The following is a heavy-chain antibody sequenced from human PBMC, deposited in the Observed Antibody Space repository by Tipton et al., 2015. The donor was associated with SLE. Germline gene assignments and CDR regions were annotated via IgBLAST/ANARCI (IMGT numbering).Heavy chain of an antibody. CDR3: ARGWGSYSSGWRCFYYYMDV. CDR2: INHSGST. J-gene: IGHJ6*03. D-gene: IGHD6-19*01. V-gene: IGHV4-34*01. Sequence: TLSLTCAVYGGSFSDYSWSWIRQPPGKGLEWIGEINHSGSTNYNPPLRSRVTISVDTSKNQLSLKLNSVTAADTAVYYCARGWGSYSSGWRCFYYYMDVWGKGTTVTVSS. CDR1: GGSFSDYS.